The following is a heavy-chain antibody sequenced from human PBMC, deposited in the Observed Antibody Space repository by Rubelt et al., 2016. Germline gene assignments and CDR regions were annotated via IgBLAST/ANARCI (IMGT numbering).Heavy chain of an antibody. CDR3: ANRVTP. CDR1: GFPFSTYA. CDR2: LGADGTKI. Sequence: EVQLVESGGGLVQPGGSLRLSCSASGFPFSTYAMHWVRPAPGKGLVWVSVLGADGTKIHNATSVKGRFTIARETSRDTLYLQMESLRAEDTAVYYCANRVTPWGQGTLVTVSS. V-gene: IGHV3-23*04. J-gene: IGHJ5*02.